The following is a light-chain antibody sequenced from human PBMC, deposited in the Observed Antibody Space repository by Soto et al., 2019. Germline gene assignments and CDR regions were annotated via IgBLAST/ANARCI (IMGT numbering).Light chain of an antibody. CDR3: QQYAGSPRT. V-gene: IGKV3-20*01. CDR2: SAS. J-gene: IGKJ1*01. Sequence: EIVLTQSPGTLSLSPGERGTLSCRASQNLGTLYLAWFQQKSGQAPRLLIYSASRRATGIPDRVTGSGSGTDFTLTINRVEPEDFAVYFGQQYAGSPRTFGQGTKVDIK. CDR1: QNLGTLY.